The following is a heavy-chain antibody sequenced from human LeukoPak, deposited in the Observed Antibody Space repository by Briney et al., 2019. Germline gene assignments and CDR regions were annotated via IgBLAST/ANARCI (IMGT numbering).Heavy chain of an antibody. CDR1: GGSFSGYY. D-gene: IGHD3-22*01. Sequence: SETLSLTCAVYGGSFSGYYWSWIRQPPGKGLEWIGEINHSGSTNYNPSLKSRVPISVGTSKNQFSFKLSSLTCADPAVFYCSRVAPYYCESSGYYSPRLFDYWGQGSLVTVSS. CDR2: INHSGST. J-gene: IGHJ4*02. V-gene: IGHV4-34*01. CDR3: SRVAPYYCESSGYYSPRLFDY.